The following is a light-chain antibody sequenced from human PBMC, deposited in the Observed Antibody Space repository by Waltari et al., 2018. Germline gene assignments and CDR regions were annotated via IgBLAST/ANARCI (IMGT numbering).Light chain of an antibody. CDR3: SSYAGNNILV. CDR2: SVD. CDR1: SSDVGASDS. J-gene: IGLJ2*01. V-gene: IGLV2-14*03. Sequence: QSALTQPGSMSGSPGQSITISCTGTSSDVGASDSVNWYQHHPGKAPKLMIHSVDSRPAGISNPFSGSKSGNTASLTISGLQSEDEADYFCSSYAGNNILVFGGGTEVTVL.